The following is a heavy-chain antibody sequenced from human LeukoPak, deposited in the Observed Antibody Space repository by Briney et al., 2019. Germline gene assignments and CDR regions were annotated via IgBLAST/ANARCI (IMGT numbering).Heavy chain of an antibody. D-gene: IGHD3-9*01. V-gene: IGHV3-21*01. CDR1: GFTFSSYS. CDR2: ISSSISYI. J-gene: IGHJ4*02. Sequence: GGSLRLSCAASGFTFSSYSMNWVRQAPGKGLEWVSSISSSISYIYYADSVKGRFTISRDNAKNSLYLQMNSLIAEDTAVYYCARKLRYFDWLSDYRYYFDYWGQGTLVTVSS. CDR3: ARKLRYFDWLSDYRYYFDY.